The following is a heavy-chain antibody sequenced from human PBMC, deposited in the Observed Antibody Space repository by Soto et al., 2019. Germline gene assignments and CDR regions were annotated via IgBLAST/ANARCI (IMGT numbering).Heavy chain of an antibody. V-gene: IGHV3-30*02. D-gene: IGHD6-19*01. CDR1: VVTCISYV. J-gene: IGHJ6*04. CDR2: IPYDLSNN. CDR3: AKDRQGHSSGWHQGMEV. Sequence: PGVSLRLSCASCVVTCISYVIHLLLQAPVNGLEWVALIPYDLSNNYYADSVKGLFTISRDNYKNTLYLQMNSLRAEDTDVYYCAKDRQGHSSGWHQGMEVCGKGNTVNVSS.